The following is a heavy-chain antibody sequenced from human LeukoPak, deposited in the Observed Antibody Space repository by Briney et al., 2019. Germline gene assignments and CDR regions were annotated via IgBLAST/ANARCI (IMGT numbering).Heavy chain of an antibody. CDR3: SKAPVYLW. CDR2: ISGSGGST. D-gene: IGHD3-16*01. CDR1: GFTFSSYG. V-gene: IGHV3-23*01. J-gene: IGHJ4*02. Sequence: GGSLRLSCAASGFTFSSYGMSWVRQAPGKGLEWVSAISGSGGSTYYADSVKGRFSISRDNAENTLYLQMNSLRADDTAVYYCSKAPVYLWWAQGTLFTVSS.